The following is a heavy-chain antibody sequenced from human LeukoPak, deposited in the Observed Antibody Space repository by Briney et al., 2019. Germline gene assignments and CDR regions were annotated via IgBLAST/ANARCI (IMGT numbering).Heavy chain of an antibody. J-gene: IGHJ4*02. V-gene: IGHV3-48*04. CDR1: GFTFSSYG. D-gene: IGHD3-10*01. CDR3: ARALWFGETFPAY. CDR2: ISSSGSTI. Sequence: GGTLRLSCAASGFTFSSYGMSWVRQAPGKGLEWVSYISSSGSTIYYADSVKGRFTISRDNAKNSLYLQMNSLRAEDTAVYYCARALWFGETFPAYWGQGTLVTVSS.